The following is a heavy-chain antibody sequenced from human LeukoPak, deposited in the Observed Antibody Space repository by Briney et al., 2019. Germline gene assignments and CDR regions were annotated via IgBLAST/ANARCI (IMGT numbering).Heavy chain of an antibody. D-gene: IGHD3-22*01. CDR3: ARESSRDYYDSHPLNYFDY. CDR1: GFTFSSYS. Sequence: GGSLRLSCAASGFTFSSYSMNWVRQAPGKGLEWVSSISSSSSYIYYADSVKGRFTISRDNAKNSLYLQMSSLRAEDTAVYYCARESSRDYYDSHPLNYFDYWGQGTLVTVSS. CDR2: ISSSSSYI. J-gene: IGHJ4*02. V-gene: IGHV3-21*01.